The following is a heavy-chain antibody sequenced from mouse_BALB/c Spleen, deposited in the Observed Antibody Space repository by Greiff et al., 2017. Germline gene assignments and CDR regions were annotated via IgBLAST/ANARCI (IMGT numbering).Heavy chain of an antibody. D-gene: IGHD2-1*01. J-gene: IGHJ4*01. V-gene: IGHV1-9*01. CDR1: GYTFSSYW. CDR3: ARRGKWGKNYAMDY. Sequence: VQLQQSGAELMKPGASVKISCKATGYTFSSYWIEWVKQRPGHGLEWIGEILPGSGSTNYNEKFKGKATFTADTSSNTAYMQLSSLTSEDSAVYYCARRGKWGKNYAMDYWGQGTSVTVSS. CDR2: ILPGSGST.